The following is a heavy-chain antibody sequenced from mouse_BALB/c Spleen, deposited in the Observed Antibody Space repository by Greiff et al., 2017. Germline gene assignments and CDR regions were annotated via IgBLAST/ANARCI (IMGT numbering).Heavy chain of an antibody. D-gene: IGHD3-3*01. CDR3: ASLLYYFDY. V-gene: IGHV1-69*01. Sequence: QVQLQQPGAELVMPGASVKMSCKASGYTFTDYWMHWVKQRPGQGLEWIGAIDTSDSYTSYNQKFKGKATLTVDESSSTAYMQLSSLTSEDSAVYYCASLLYYFDYWGQGTTLTVSS. CDR2: IDTSDSYT. J-gene: IGHJ2*01. CDR1: GYTFTDYW.